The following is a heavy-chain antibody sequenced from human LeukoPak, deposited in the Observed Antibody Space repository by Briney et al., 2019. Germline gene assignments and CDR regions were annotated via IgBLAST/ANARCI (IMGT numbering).Heavy chain of an antibody. CDR1: GYTFISYG. CDR3: ARRGGSYSHSDF. D-gene: IGHD1-26*01. Sequence: ASVKVSCKASGYTFISYGITWVRQAPGQGLEWMGWISVYNGDTKYAQKLQGRVTMTTDTSTTTAYMELRSLTSDDTAVYYCARRGGSYSHSDFWGQGTLVTVSS. V-gene: IGHV1-18*01. CDR2: ISVYNGDT. J-gene: IGHJ4*02.